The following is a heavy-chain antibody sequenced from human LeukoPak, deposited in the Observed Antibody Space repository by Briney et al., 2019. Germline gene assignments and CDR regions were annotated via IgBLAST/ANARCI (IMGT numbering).Heavy chain of an antibody. V-gene: IGHV3-48*03. D-gene: IGHD2-2*01. CDR2: ISSSGSTI. J-gene: IGHJ4*02. CDR1: GFTFSSYE. CDR3: AKDALGGYCSSTSCYAFDY. Sequence: PGGSLRLSCAASGFTFSSYEMNWVRQAPGKGLEWVSYISSSGSTIYYADSVKGRFTISRDNAKNSLYLQMNSLRAGDTAVYYCAKDALGGYCSSTSCYAFDYWGQGTLVTVSS.